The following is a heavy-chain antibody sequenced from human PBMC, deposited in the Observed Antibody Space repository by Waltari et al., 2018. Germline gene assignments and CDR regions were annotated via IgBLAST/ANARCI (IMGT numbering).Heavy chain of an antibody. CDR2: TYYSGTT. CDR1: GDSLSSSQW. J-gene: IGHJ4*02. CDR3: ARGTMVRGSLVIDYYFDY. Sequence: QVQLQESGPGLLRHSGTLSLPCVVSGDSLSSSQWWSWVPHSPGKGLEWIGETYYSGTTHYNPSLKKRATISADIFNNHFSLTLTSLTAADTAIYYCARGTMVRGSLVIDYYFDYWGLGTLVTVSS. V-gene: IGHV4-4*02. D-gene: IGHD3-10*01.